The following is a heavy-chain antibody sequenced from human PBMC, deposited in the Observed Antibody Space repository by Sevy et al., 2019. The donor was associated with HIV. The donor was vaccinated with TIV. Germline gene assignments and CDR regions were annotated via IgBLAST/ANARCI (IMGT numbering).Heavy chain of an antibody. V-gene: IGHV4-61*01. J-gene: IGHJ1*01. CDR1: GGSVSSGSYY. Sequence: SETLSLTCTVSGGSVSSGSYYWSWIRPPPGKGLEWIGYINYSGNTNYNPSRKSRVTISADTSMNQFSLKLSSVTAADTAVYYCAREVGDCSSTSCYNYFQHWGQGTLVTVSS. CDR3: AREVGDCSSTSCYNYFQH. CDR2: INYSGNT. D-gene: IGHD2-2*01.